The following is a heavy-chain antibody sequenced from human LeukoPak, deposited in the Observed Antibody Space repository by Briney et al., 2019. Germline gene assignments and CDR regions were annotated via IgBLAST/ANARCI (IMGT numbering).Heavy chain of an antibody. J-gene: IGHJ6*03. CDR1: GGSISSSSYY. D-gene: IGHD5-12*01. CDR3: ARQPNIVATSYMDV. Sequence: PSETLSLTCTVSGGSISSSSYYWGWIRQPPGKGLEWIGSIYYSGSTYYNPSLKSRVTISVDTSKNQFSLKLSSVTAADTAVYYCARQPNIVATSYMDVWGKGTTVTVSS. V-gene: IGHV4-39*01. CDR2: IYYSGST.